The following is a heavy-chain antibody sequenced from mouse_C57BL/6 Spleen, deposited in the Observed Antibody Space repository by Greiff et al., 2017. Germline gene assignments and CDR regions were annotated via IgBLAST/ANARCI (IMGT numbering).Heavy chain of an antibody. CDR1: GYTFTSYW. V-gene: IGHV1-55*01. CDR2: IYPGSGST. CDR3: ASSTFYYGSSYWYFDV. Sequence: VQLQQPGAELVKPGASVKMSCKASGYTFTSYWITWVQQRPGQGLEWIGDIYPGSGSTNYNEKFKSKATLTVDTSSSTAYMQLSSLTSEDSAVYYCASSTFYYGSSYWYFDVWGTGTTVTVAS. D-gene: IGHD1-1*01. J-gene: IGHJ1*03.